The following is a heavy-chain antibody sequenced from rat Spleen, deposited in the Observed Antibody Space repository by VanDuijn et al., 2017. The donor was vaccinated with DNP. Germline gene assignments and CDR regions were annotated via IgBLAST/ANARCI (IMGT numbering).Heavy chain of an antibody. D-gene: IGHD4-3*01. CDR2: IGSAAYAP. CDR3: VRWNSGHFDY. Sequence: EVQLVESGGGVVQPGRSLKLSCVASGFSFSDYYMAWVRQSPKRGLEWVASIGSAAYAPYYGDSVKGRFTISRDNAKSTLYLQMNSLRSEDMATYYCVRWNSGHFDYWGQGVMVTVSS. CDR1: GFSFSDYY. J-gene: IGHJ2*01. V-gene: IGHV5-22*01.